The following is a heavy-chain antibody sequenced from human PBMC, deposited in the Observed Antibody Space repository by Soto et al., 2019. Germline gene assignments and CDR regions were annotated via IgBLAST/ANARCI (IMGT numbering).Heavy chain of an antibody. CDR2: IYYSGST. J-gene: IGHJ2*01. CDR1: GGSISSGGYY. CDR3: ARGLLAVTAPWYFDL. V-gene: IGHV4-31*03. Sequence: SGTLSLTCTVSGGSISSGGYYWSGIRQHPGKGLEWIGYIYYSGSTYYNPSLKSRVTISVDTSKNQFSLKLSSVTAADTAVYYCARGLLAVTAPWYFDLWGRGTLVTVSS. D-gene: IGHD3-22*01.